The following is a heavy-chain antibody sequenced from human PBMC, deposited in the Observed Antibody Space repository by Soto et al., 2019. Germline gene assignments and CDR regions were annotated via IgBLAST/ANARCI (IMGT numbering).Heavy chain of an antibody. CDR2: IFYDGYT. D-gene: IGHD6-13*01. J-gene: IGHJ4*02. V-gene: IGHV4-39*01. CDR3: ARLQAAVPHY. CDR1: GGSISGSPYF. Sequence: PSETLSLTCTVSGGSISGSPYFWGWIRQPPGKRLEWIGSIFYDGYTLYTPSLKSRVTISVDTSKNQFSLKLTSVAAADTAIYFCARLQAAVPHYWGQGILVTVSS.